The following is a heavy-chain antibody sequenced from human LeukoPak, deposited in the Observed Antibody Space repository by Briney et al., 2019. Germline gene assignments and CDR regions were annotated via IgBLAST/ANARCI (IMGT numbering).Heavy chain of an antibody. CDR1: GFTFSSYA. CDR2: ISGSGGST. V-gene: IGHV3-23*01. Sequence: PGGTLRLSCAASGFTFSSYAMSWVRQAPGKGLEWVSGISGSGGSTYYADSVKGRFTISRDNSKNTLYLQMNSLRAEDTALYYCAKRRSSGSYYNFDYWGQGTLVTVSS. CDR3: AKRRSSGSYYNFDY. D-gene: IGHD3-10*01. J-gene: IGHJ4*02.